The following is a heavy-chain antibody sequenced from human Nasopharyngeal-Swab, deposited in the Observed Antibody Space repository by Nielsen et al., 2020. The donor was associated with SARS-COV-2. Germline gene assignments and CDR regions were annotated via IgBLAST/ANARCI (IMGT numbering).Heavy chain of an antibody. CDR2: INHSGST. CDR3: ARTRDLYYYDR. J-gene: IGHJ4*02. CDR1: GASISSYY. Sequence: SETLSLTCTVSGASISSYYWNWFRQPPGKGLEWIGEINHSGSTNYNPSLKSRVTISVDTSKNQFSLKLSSVTAADTAVYYCARTRDLYYYDRWGQGTLVTVSS. D-gene: IGHD3-22*01. V-gene: IGHV4-34*01.